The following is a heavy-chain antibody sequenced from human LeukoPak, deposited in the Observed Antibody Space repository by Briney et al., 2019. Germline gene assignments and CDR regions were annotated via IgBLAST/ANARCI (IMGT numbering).Heavy chain of an antibody. Sequence: PGGSLRLSCAASGFTFSSYWMSWVRQAPGKGLEWVANIKQDGSEKYYVDSVKGRFTISRDNAQNSLYLQMNSLRAEDTAVFYCARDPQVVPAAIYFDYWGQGTLVTVSS. CDR1: GFTFSSYW. CDR3: ARDPQVVPAAIYFDY. J-gene: IGHJ4*02. V-gene: IGHV3-7*01. D-gene: IGHD2-2*02. CDR2: IKQDGSEK.